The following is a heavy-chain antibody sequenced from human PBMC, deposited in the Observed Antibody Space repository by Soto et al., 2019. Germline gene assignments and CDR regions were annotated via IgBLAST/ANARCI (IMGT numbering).Heavy chain of an antibody. J-gene: IGHJ4*02. V-gene: IGHV3-23*01. D-gene: IGHD2-15*01. CDR1: GFTFSTYA. Sequence: EVELLESGGGLVQPEGSLRLSCAASGFTFSTYAMGWVRQAPGKGLDWVSVVSSGGGTHYADSVKGRFTVSRDNSKNTLSLQMSSLRADDTAVYYCAKRRGAGGHFDYWGQGALVTVSS. CDR3: AKRRGAGGHFDY. CDR2: VSSGGGT.